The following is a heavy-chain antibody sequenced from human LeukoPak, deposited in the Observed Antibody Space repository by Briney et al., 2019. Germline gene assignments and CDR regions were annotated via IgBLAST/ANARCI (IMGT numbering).Heavy chain of an antibody. J-gene: IGHJ4*02. V-gene: IGHV1-2*02. D-gene: IGHD1-7*01. Sequence: ASVKVSCKASGYTFTGYYMHWVRQAPGQGLEWMGWINPNSGGTNYAQKFRGRVTMTRDTSISTAYMELSRLRSDDTAVHYCARGGAITGTTVDYWGQGTLVTVSS. CDR2: INPNSGGT. CDR1: GYTFTGYY. CDR3: ARGGAITGTTVDY.